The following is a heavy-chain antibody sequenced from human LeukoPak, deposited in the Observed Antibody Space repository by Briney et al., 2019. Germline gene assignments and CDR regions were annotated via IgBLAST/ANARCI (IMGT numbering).Heavy chain of an antibody. Sequence: GGSLRLSCAASGFTFSDYYMSWIRQAPGKGLEWVSYISSSGSTIYYADSVKGRFTISRDNAKNSLYLQMNSLRAEDTALYYCAKDHFITISGYYYGLDVWGQGTTVTVSS. J-gene: IGHJ6*02. V-gene: IGHV3-11*01. D-gene: IGHD3-10*01. CDR2: ISSSGSTI. CDR3: AKDHFITISGYYYGLDV. CDR1: GFTFSDYY.